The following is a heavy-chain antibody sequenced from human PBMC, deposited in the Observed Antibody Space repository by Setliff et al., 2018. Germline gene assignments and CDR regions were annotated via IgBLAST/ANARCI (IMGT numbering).Heavy chain of an antibody. CDR1: GGSVNSGYDN. J-gene: IGHJ5*02. V-gene: IGHV4-61*09. CDR3: VRAPVYCSGDCYPRYFDA. CDR2: INRRGST. D-gene: IGHD2-21*01. Sequence: SETLSLTCTVSGGSVNSGYDNWNWLRQPAGKGLEWIGHINRRGSTNFSPSLKSRVTISLDTSKNQFSLNLTSVTAADTGVYYCVRAPVYCSGDCYPRYFDAWGQGTLVAVSS.